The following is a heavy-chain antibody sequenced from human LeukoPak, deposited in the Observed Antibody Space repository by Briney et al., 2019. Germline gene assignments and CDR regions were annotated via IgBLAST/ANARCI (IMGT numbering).Heavy chain of an antibody. CDR3: ARAPETYHYYDSSGPFDY. CDR2: IYYSGST. D-gene: IGHD3-22*01. J-gene: IGHJ4*02. V-gene: IGHV4-59*01. Sequence: PSETLSLTCTVSGGSISSYYWSWIRQPPGKGLEWIGYIYYSGSTNYNPSLKSRVTVSVDTSKNQFSLKLSSVTAADTAVYYCARAPETYHYYDSSGPFDYWGQGTLVTVSS. CDR1: GGSISSYY.